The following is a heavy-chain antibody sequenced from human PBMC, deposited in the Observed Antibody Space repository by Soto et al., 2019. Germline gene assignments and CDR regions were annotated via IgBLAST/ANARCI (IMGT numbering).Heavy chain of an antibody. CDR2: INHSGST. CDR3: ARTLVVGLPYGMDV. J-gene: IGHJ6*02. CDR1: GGSFTGNY. Sequence: SETLSLTCAVYGGSFTGNYRSWIRQPPGKGLEWIGEINHSGSTNYNPSLKSRVTISVDTSKNQFSLKLSSVTAADTAVYYCARTLVVGLPYGMDVWGQGTTVTVSS. V-gene: IGHV4-34*01. D-gene: IGHD2-15*01.